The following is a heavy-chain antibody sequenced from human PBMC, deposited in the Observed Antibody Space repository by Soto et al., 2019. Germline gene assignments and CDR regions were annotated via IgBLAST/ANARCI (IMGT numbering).Heavy chain of an antibody. D-gene: IGHD1-26*01. V-gene: IGHV3-30*18. CDR3: AKVVGSGSRIYYYGMDV. Sequence: QVQLVESGGGVVQPGRSLRLSCAASGFTFSSYGMHWVRQAPGKGLEWVAVISYDGSNKYYADSVKGRFTISRDNSKNTLYLQMTSLRAEDTAVYYCAKVVGSGSRIYYYGMDVWGQGTTVTVSS. CDR2: ISYDGSNK. CDR1: GFTFSSYG. J-gene: IGHJ6*02.